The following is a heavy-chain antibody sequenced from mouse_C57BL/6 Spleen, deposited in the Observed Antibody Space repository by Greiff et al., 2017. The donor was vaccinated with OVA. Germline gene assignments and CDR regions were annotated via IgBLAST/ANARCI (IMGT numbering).Heavy chain of an antibody. CDR1: GFSLTSYG. Sequence: QVQLKESGPGLVQPSQSLSITCTVSGFSLTSYGVHWVRQSPGKGLEWLGVIWSGGSTDYNAAFISRLSISKDNSKSQVFFKMNSLQADDTAIYYCARNLEGDLLLPLWFAYWGQGTLVTVSA. V-gene: IGHV2-2*01. CDR2: IWSGGST. D-gene: IGHD1-1*01. J-gene: IGHJ3*01. CDR3: ARNLEGDLLLPLWFAY.